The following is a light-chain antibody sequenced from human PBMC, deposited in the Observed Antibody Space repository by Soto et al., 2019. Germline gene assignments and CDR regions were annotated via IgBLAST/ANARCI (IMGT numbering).Light chain of an antibody. CDR3: GTWDDSLSAWV. Sequence: QSVLTQPPSVSAAPGQTVTISCSGSSSNIGNNHVSWYQQFPRTAPKLLIYENNKRPSGIPDRFSGSKSGTSATLGITGLQAGDEADFYCGTWDDSLSAWVFAGGTKLTVL. CDR2: ENN. V-gene: IGLV1-51*01. J-gene: IGLJ3*02. CDR1: SSNIGNNH.